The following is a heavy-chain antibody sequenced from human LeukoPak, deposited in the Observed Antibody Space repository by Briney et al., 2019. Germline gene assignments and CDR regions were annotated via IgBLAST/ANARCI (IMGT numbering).Heavy chain of an antibody. J-gene: IGHJ3*02. CDR2: IIPIFGTA. Sequence: SVKVSCKASGGTFSSYAISWVRQAPGQGLEWMGRIIPIFGTANYAQKFQGRVTITADESTSTAYMELSSLRSEDTAVYYCGRYCSSTSCPEGAFDIWGQGTMVTVSS. CDR3: GRYCSSTSCPEGAFDI. V-gene: IGHV1-69*15. D-gene: IGHD2-2*01. CDR1: GGTFSSYA.